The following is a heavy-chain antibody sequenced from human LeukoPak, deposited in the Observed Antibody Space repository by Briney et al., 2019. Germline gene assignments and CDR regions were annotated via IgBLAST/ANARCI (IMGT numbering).Heavy chain of an antibody. Sequence: PSETLSLTCNVTGGSISGYFWSWIRQPPGRGLEWIGYIYNNETPKYNPSLRSRVTISVDTSKNQFSLKLSSVTAADTAVYYCARAGDYDFWSGYLTNYYYYYMDVWGKGTTVTVSS. D-gene: IGHD3-3*01. CDR3: ARAGDYDFWSGYLTNYYYYYMDV. J-gene: IGHJ6*03. CDR1: GGSISGYF. CDR2: IYNNETP. V-gene: IGHV4-4*08.